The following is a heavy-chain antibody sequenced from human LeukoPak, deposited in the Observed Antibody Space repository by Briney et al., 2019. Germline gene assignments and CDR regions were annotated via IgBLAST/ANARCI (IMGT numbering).Heavy chain of an antibody. CDR3: ARDAKYYYGSRTYFFFEY. Sequence: PSETLSLTCAVSGGSISSVGYSWSWIRQPPGKGLEWIGYIYYSGSTYYNPSLKSRVTMSLDTSKNQFSLKLSSVTAADTAIYYCARDAKYYYGSRTYFFFEYWGQGTLVTVSS. CDR2: IYYSGST. CDR1: GGSISSVGYS. V-gene: IGHV4-30-4*07. D-gene: IGHD3-10*01. J-gene: IGHJ4*02.